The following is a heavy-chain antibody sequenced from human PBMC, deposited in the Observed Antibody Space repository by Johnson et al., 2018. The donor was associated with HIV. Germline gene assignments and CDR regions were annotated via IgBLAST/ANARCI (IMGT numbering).Heavy chain of an antibody. CDR3: ARAGSSSDDAFDI. J-gene: IGHJ3*02. CDR2: LSWNSGSI. Sequence: VQLVESGGGVVQPGGSLRLSCAASGFTVSSNYMNWVRQAPGKGLEWVSGLSWNSGSIGYADSVKGRFTISSDNAKNSLYLQMNSLRAEDTAVYYCARAGSSSDDAFDIWGQGTMVIVSS. CDR1: GFTVSSNY. V-gene: IGHV3-48*04. D-gene: IGHD6-6*01.